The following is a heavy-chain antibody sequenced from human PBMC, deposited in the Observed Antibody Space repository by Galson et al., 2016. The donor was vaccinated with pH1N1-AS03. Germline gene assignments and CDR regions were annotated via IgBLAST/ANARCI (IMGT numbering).Heavy chain of an antibody. Sequence: SLRLSCAASGIIFSNYGMQWVRQVPGKGLEWVAVVSSDGNIKIYSDSVKDRFTISRDNSKNTLDLQMNSLKTEDTAVYYCVKERHNRGYGADFDHWGQGTLVTVSS. J-gene: IGHJ4*02. CDR3: VKERHNRGYGADFDH. CDR1: GIIFSNYG. V-gene: IGHV3-30*18. D-gene: IGHD3-22*01. CDR2: VSSDGNIK.